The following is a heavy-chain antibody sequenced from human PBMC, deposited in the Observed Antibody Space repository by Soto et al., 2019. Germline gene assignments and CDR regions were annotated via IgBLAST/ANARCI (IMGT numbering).Heavy chain of an antibody. CDR2: ISAHNGNT. J-gene: IGHJ4*02. V-gene: IGHV1-18*01. D-gene: IGHD1-1*01. CDR3: ARGRYVDY. CDR1: GSAFTTYG. Sequence: QVHLVQSGAEVKKPGASVKVSCQGSGSAFTTYGSTWVRQAPVQGLAWMGWISAHNGNTNYAQKLQGRVTVTRDTSTSTAYMELRSLRYDATAVYYCARGRYVDYWGQGALVTVSS.